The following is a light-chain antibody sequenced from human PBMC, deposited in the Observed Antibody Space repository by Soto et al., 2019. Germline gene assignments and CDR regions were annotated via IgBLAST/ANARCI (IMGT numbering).Light chain of an antibody. CDR1: QSVLFTSNNKNY. CDR2: WAS. Sequence: DIVMTQSQDSLAVSLGERATINCKSSQSVLFTSNNKNYLAWYQQRPGQPPKLLIYWASTRESGVPDRFSGSGSGTDFTLTITSLKAEDVAVYYCQQYYSSPYTFGHGTKLEIK. J-gene: IGKJ2*01. CDR3: QQYYSSPYT. V-gene: IGKV4-1*01.